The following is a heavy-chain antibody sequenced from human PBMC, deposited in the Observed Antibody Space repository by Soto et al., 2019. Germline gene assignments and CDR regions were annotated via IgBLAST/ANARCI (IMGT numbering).Heavy chain of an antibody. CDR1: GYTFTSYY. D-gene: IGHD3-9*01. V-gene: IGHV1-69*04. J-gene: IGHJ6*02. Sequence: SVKVSCKASGYTFTSYYIHWVRQAPGQGLEWMGRIIPILGIANYAQKFQGRVTITADKSTSTAYIELSSLRSEDTAVYYCARGELRYPLDVWGQGTTVTVSS. CDR3: ARGELRYPLDV. CDR2: IIPILGIA.